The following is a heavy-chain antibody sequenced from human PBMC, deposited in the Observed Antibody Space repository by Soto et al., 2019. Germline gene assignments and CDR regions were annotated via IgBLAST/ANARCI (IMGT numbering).Heavy chain of an antibody. J-gene: IGHJ4*02. CDR2: INSDGSST. V-gene: IGHV3-74*01. CDR3: ARVDYGDYGGVSDY. CDR1: GFTFSSYL. D-gene: IGHD4-17*01. Sequence: EVQLVESGGGLVQPGGSLRLSCAASGFTFSSYLMHWVRQAPGKGLVWVSRINSDGSSTSFADSVKGRFTISRDNGKNTLYPLMNSLRADEPAVYYCARVDYGDYGGVSDYWGQGTLVTVSS.